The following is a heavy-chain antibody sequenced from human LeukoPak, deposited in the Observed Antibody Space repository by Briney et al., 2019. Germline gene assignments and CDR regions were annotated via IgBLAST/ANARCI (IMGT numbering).Heavy chain of an antibody. Sequence: AGGSLRLSCAASGFTFSSYEINWVRQAPGKGLEWLSYISSSSGTTIYYADSVKGRFTISRDNAKNSLYLQMNSLRAEDMAVYYCARGGSYGSLLDYWGQGTLATVSS. D-gene: IGHD1-26*01. CDR3: ARGGSYGSLLDY. CDR1: GFTFSSYE. J-gene: IGHJ4*02. CDR2: ISSSSGTTI. V-gene: IGHV3-48*03.